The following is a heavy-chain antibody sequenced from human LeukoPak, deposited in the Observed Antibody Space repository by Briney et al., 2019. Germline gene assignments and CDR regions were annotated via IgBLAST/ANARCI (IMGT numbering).Heavy chain of an antibody. CDR1: GGSFSGYY. D-gene: IGHD2-2*02. J-gene: IGHJ5*02. Sequence: SETLSLTCAVYGGSFSGYYWSWIRQPPGKGLEWIGEINHSGSTNYNPSLKSRVTISVDTSKNQFSLKLGSVTAADTAVYYCARGYCSSTSCHRSNWSDPWGQGTLVTVSS. CDR3: ARGYCSSTSCHRSNWSDP. V-gene: IGHV4-34*01. CDR2: INHSGST.